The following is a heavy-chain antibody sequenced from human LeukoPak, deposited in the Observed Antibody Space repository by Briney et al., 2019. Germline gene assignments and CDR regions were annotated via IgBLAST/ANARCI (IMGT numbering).Heavy chain of an antibody. D-gene: IGHD1-1*01. CDR2: ISASGDVT. V-gene: IGHV3-23*01. J-gene: IGHJ3*02. CDR3: GKSLFTSATGTGRAFHI. Sequence: PGGSLRLSCAASRFSFSTYPMGWVRQAPGKGLEWVSGISASGDVTFHADPVKGRFTISRDNSKNTLYLQMTSLRAEDTAEYYCGKSLFTSATGTGRAFHIWGQGTMVTVSS. CDR1: RFSFSTYP.